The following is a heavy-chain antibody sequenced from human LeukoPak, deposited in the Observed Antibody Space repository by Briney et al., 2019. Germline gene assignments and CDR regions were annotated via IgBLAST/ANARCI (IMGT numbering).Heavy chain of an antibody. J-gene: IGHJ3*02. V-gene: IGHV1-46*01. CDR2: INPSGGST. Sequence: ASVKVSCKASGYTFTGYYMHWVRQAPGQGLEWMGIINPSGGSTSYAQKFQGRVTMTRDTSTSTVYMELSSLRSEDTAVYYCAREITLYDYVWGSYRHDAFDIWGQGTMVTVSS. D-gene: IGHD3-16*02. CDR3: AREITLYDYVWGSYRHDAFDI. CDR1: GYTFTGYY.